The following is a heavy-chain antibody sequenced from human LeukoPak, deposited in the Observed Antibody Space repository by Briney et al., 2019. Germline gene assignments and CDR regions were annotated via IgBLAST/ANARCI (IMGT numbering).Heavy chain of an antibody. J-gene: IGHJ5*02. CDR2: ISAYNGNT. Sequence: ASVKVSCKASGYTFTSYGISWVRQAPGQGLEWMGWISAYNGNTNYAQKLQGRVTMTTDTSTSTAYMELRSLRSDDTAVYYCARDNGYDYVWGSYRYSPNWFDPWGQGTLVTVSS. V-gene: IGHV1-18*01. CDR1: GYTFTSYG. CDR3: ARDNGYDYVWGSYRYSPNWFDP. D-gene: IGHD3-16*02.